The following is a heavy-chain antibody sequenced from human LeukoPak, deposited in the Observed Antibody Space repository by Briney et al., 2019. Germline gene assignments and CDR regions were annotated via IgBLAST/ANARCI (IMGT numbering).Heavy chain of an antibody. Sequence: GGSLRLSCAASGFTFSNYFMRWVRQAPGKGLEWVADNGSHTFYVESVKGRFTISRDNSKNTLYLQMNSLGPEDTAVYFCARERQDTVIHSGAFDIWGQGTMVTVSS. CDR1: GFTFSNYF. J-gene: IGHJ3*02. D-gene: IGHD2-21*02. V-gene: IGHV3-30-3*01. CDR2: NGSHT. CDR3: ARERQDTVIHSGAFDI.